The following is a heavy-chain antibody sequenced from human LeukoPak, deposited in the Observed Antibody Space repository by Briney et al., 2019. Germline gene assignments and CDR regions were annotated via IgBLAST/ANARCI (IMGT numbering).Heavy chain of an antibody. CDR1: GVSISIFY. CDR2: IYSSAYT. D-gene: IGHD2/OR15-2a*01. CDR3: VRDRELTY. V-gene: IGHV4-59*01. J-gene: IGHJ4*02. Sequence: SETLSLTCTVSGVSISIFYWSWVRQPPGKGLEWIGYIYSSAYTDYNPSLKNRVTISVDTSKNQFSLKLTSVTAADTAVYYCVRDRELTYRGQGILVTVSS.